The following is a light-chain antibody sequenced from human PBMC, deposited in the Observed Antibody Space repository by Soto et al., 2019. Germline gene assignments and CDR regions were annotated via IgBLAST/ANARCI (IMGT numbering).Light chain of an antibody. CDR2: DAS. CDR1: QSIGST. J-gene: IGKJ1*01. CDR3: QHYNSYSEA. Sequence: DIQMTQSPSTLSASVGDRVTITCRASQSIGSTLAWYQQKPGKGPKLLIYDASTLESGVPSRFSGSGFGTEFALTISSLQPDDFATYYCQHYNSYSEAFGQGTKVDI. V-gene: IGKV1-5*01.